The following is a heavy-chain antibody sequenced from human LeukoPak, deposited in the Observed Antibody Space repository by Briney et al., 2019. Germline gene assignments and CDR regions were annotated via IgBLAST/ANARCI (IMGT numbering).Heavy chain of an antibody. D-gene: IGHD3-10*01. CDR3: ARTKWFGDLFPYGVFDY. J-gene: IGHJ4*02. CDR2: IDNSGST. Sequence: SETLSLTCTVSGGSISPYHWHWIRQPPGKGPEWIGYIDNSGSTNKNPSLESRVSISVDTSKNQFSLKLSSVTPADTAVYYCARTKWFGDLFPYGVFDYWGQGTLVTVSS. CDR1: GGSISPYH. V-gene: IGHV4-59*01.